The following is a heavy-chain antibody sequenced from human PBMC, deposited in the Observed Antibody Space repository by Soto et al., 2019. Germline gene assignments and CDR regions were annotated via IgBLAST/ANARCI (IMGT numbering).Heavy chain of an antibody. CDR1: GLTFRSYA. D-gene: IGHD1-26*01. CDR3: AKVPFVGWEVRESDY. J-gene: IGHJ4*02. V-gene: IGHV3-23*01. CDR2: ISGRGDRT. Sequence: EVQLLESGGGLVQPGGSWKLSCATSGLTFRSYAMPWVRQAPGKGRGGVSTISGRGDRTYYADSGKGRFTISRDNSKNTLYVQMNSLRAEDTAVYYCAKVPFVGWEVRESDYWGQGTLVTVSS.